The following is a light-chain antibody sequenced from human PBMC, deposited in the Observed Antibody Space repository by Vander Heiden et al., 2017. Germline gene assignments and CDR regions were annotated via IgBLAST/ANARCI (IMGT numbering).Light chain of an antibody. Sequence: EIVFTQSPATLSLSPGEGATLSCRASQSVGSYLAWYQHKPGQAPRLLIYDASNRATGIPARFSGSGSGTDFTLTISSLDPEDFAIYYCQQRSKWLTFGGGTKVEI. V-gene: IGKV3-11*01. CDR2: DAS. CDR1: QSVGSY. CDR3: QQRSKWLT. J-gene: IGKJ4*01.